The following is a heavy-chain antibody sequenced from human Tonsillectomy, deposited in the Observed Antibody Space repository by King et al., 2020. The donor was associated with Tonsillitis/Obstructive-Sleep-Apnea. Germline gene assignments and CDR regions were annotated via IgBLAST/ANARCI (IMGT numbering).Heavy chain of an antibody. CDR2: MSGSGDST. V-gene: IGHV3-23*04. D-gene: IGHD6-13*01. CDR1: GFTFSSYA. Sequence: VQLVESGGGLVQPGGSLRLSCAASGFTFSSYAMSWVRQAPGKGLEWVSGMSGSGDSTYYADSVKGRFTISRDNSKNTLDLQMNSLRAEDTAVYYCAKVAYSNRWYLPNFDYWGQGTLVTVSS. CDR3: AKVAYSNRWYLPNFDY. J-gene: IGHJ4*02.